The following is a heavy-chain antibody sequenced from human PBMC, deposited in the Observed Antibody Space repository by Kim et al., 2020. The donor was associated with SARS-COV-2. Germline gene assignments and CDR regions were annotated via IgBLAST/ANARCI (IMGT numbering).Heavy chain of an antibody. J-gene: IGHJ4*02. CDR2: ISSDGNNK. V-gene: IGHV3-30*18. CDR3: TKGFGSGSYYESVDY. D-gene: IGHD3-10*01. Sequence: GGSLRLSCAASGFTFNNYGMHWVRQAPGKGLEWVALISSDGNNKYYADSVKGRFTISRDNSRNTLYLQMNSLRTEDTAVYYCTKGFGSGSYYESVDYWGQGTLVTVSS. CDR1: GFTFNNYG.